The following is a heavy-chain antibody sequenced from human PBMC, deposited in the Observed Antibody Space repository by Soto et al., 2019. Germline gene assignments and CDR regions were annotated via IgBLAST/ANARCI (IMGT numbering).Heavy chain of an antibody. CDR3: ARESRAVAGTRWCVP. V-gene: IGHV4-59*01. D-gene: IGHD6-19*01. J-gene: IGHJ5*02. Sequence: KGLEWIGYIYYSGSTNYNPSLKSQITISVDTSKNQFSLKLSSVSDPDTAVYYCARESRAVAGTRWCVPWGQGTLVT. CDR2: IYYSGST.